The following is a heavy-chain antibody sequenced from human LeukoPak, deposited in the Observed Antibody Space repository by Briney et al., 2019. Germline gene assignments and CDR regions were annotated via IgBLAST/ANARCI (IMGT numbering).Heavy chain of an antibody. J-gene: IGHJ4*02. CDR2: INAGNGNT. V-gene: IGHV1-3*03. Sequence: GASVKVSCTASGYTFTGYYMHWVRQAPGQRLEWMGWINAGNGNTKYSQEFQGRVTITRDTSASTAYMELSSLRSEDMAVYYCARGFWSPYYDILTGYPDYWGQGTLVTVSS. D-gene: IGHD3-9*01. CDR1: GYTFTGYY. CDR3: ARGFWSPYYDILTGYPDY.